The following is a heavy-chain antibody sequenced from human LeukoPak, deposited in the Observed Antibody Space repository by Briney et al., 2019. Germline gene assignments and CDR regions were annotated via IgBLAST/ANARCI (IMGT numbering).Heavy chain of an antibody. CDR2: IYYSGST. D-gene: IGHD3-22*01. Sequence: PSETLSLTCTVSGGSISSYYWSWIRQPPGKGLEWIGYIYYSGSTNYNPSLKSRVTISVDTSKNQFSLKLSSVTAADTAVYYCARVGYYYDSSGYYSMYLDLWGRGTLVTVSS. CDR1: GGSISSYY. CDR3: ARVGYYYDSSGYYSMYLDL. J-gene: IGHJ2*01. V-gene: IGHV4-59*01.